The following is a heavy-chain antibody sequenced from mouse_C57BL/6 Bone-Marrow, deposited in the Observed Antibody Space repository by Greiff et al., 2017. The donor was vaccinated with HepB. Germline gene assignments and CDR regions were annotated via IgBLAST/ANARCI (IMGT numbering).Heavy chain of an antibody. Sequence: EVQLQQSGAELVRPGASVKLSCTASGFNIKDDYMHWVKQRPEQGLEWIGWIDPENGDTEYASKFQGKATITADTSSNTAYLQLSSLTSEDTAVYYCTTDDYDRFAYWGLGTLVTVSA. CDR2: IDPENGDT. V-gene: IGHV14-4*01. CDR3: TTDDYDRFAY. CDR1: GFNIKDDY. J-gene: IGHJ3*01. D-gene: IGHD2-4*01.